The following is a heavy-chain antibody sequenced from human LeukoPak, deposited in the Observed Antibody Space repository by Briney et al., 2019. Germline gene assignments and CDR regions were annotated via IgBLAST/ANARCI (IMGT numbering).Heavy chain of an antibody. J-gene: IGHJ4*02. CDR1: GYSISSSNW. CDR3: ARGRGRIQLRFDY. CDR2: IYYSGST. D-gene: IGHD5-18*01. Sequence: KPSDTLSLTCAVSGYSISSSNWWGWIRQPPGKGLEWIGYIYYSGSTYYNPSLKSRVTISVDTSKNQFSLKLSSVTAADTAVYYCARGRGRIQLRFDYWGQGTLVTVSS. V-gene: IGHV4-28*03.